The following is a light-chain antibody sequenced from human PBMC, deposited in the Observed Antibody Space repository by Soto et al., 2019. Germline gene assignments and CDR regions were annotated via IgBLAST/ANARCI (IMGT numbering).Light chain of an antibody. CDR1: SSDVGGYNY. V-gene: IGLV2-8*01. Sequence: QSALTQPPAASGSPGQSVTISCTGTSSDVGGYNYVSWYQQHPGKAPKLMIYEVSRRPSGVPDRFSGSKSGDTASLTVSGLQAEDEADYHFSSHAGSTNYMVFGGGTKLTVL. CDR3: SSHAGSTNYMV. J-gene: IGLJ3*02. CDR2: EVS.